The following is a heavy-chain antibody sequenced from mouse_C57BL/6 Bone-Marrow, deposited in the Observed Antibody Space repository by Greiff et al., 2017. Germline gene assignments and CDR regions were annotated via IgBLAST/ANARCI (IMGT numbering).Heavy chain of an antibody. D-gene: IGHD1-1*01. CDR1: EYEFPSHD. J-gene: IGHJ4*01. V-gene: IGHV5-2*01. CDR3: ARSSSPYAMDY. Sequence: EVMLVESGGGLVQPGESLKLSCESNEYEFPSHDMSWIRKTPEKRLEVVADINSDGGSTNYNDNLERRFSSSRDNTKKTLDLQMSSLRSEDTAVDYCARSSSPYAMDYWGQGTSVTVSS. CDR2: INSDGGST.